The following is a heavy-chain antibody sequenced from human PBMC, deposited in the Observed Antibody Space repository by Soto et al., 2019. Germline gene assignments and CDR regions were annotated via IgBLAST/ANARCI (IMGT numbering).Heavy chain of an antibody. Sequence: EVQLVESGGGLVKPGGSLRLSCAASGFTFSSYSMNWVRQAPGKGLEWVSSISSSSSYIYYADSVKGRFTISRDNAKNSLYLQMNSLRAEDTAVYYCASKLGQDDAFDIWGQGTMVTVSS. J-gene: IGHJ3*02. CDR1: GFTFSSYS. D-gene: IGHD3-16*01. CDR2: ISSSSSYI. V-gene: IGHV3-21*01. CDR3: ASKLGQDDAFDI.